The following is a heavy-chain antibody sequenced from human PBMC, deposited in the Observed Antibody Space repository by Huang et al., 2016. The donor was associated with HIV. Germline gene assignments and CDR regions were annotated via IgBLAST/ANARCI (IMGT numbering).Heavy chain of an antibody. CDR1: GETFDAFY. CDR3: ARLPIVAIQLGSFFDF. V-gene: IGHV4-34*02. CDR2: MSHIAAS. D-gene: IGHD1-26*01. J-gene: IGHJ4*02. Sequence: QVQLQQWGAGLLKASETLSLTCAVYGETFDAFYWTWIRHFPGRGLEWSGVMSHIAASNLNSSLVGLVTFSVATSKNQFSLKLVSLTAADTAVYYCARLPIVAIQLGSFFDFWSQGTLVTVSS.